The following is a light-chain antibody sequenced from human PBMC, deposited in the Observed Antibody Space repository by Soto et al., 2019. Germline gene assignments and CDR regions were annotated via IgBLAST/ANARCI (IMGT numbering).Light chain of an antibody. Sequence: AIQLTQSPSSLSASVGDRVTITCRAGQGINSALAWYQQKPRKPPNLLIYDASTLHSGVPSRFSGSGSGTDFTLTISSLQPEDFATYYCQQFKKFPPITFGQGTRLEI. CDR3: QQFKKFPPIT. J-gene: IGKJ5*01. CDR2: DAS. CDR1: QGINSA. V-gene: IGKV1D-13*01.